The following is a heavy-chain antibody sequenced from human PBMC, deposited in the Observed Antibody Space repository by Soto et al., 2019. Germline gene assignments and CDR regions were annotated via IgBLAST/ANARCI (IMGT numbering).Heavy chain of an antibody. CDR2: INAGNGNT. CDR1: GYTFTSYA. V-gene: IGHV1-3*01. J-gene: IGHJ4*02. CDR3: ARGSGYYYWDDY. D-gene: IGHD3-22*01. Sequence: SVKVSCKASGYTFTSYARHWVRQAPGQRLEWMGWINAGNGNTKYSQKFQGRVTITRDTSASTAYMELSSLRSEDTAVYYCARGSGYYYWDDYWGQGTLVTVSS.